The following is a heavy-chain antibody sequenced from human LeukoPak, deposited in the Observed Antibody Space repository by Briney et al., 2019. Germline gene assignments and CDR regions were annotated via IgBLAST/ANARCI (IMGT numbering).Heavy chain of an antibody. J-gene: IGHJ4*02. CDR3: MPGRGY. V-gene: IGHV3-7*01. CDR1: GFPFKSYY. CDR2: INADGSDK. D-gene: IGHD2-8*02. Sequence: GGSLKLSCAASGFPFKSYYMNWVRQAPGKGLELVANINADGSDKYSMDSVKGRFSISRDNANNRLYLEMTSLRVEDTAVYYCMPGRGYWGQGTPVAVSS.